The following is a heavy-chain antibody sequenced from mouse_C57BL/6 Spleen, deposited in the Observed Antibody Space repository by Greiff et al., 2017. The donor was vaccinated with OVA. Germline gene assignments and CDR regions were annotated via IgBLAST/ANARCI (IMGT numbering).Heavy chain of an antibody. J-gene: IGHJ2*01. V-gene: IGHV3-6*01. CDR2: ISYDGSN. CDR3: ARDDSNYGDY. CDR1: GYSITSGYY. D-gene: IGHD2-5*01. Sequence: QLKESGPGLVKPSQSLSLTCSVTGYSITSGYYWNWIRQFPGNKLEWMGYISYDGSNNYNPSLKNRISITRDTSKNQFFLKLNSVTTEDTATYYCARDDSNYGDYWGQGTTLTVSS.